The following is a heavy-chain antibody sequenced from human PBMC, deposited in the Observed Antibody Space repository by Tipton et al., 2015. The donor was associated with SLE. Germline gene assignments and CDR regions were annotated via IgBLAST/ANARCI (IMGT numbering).Heavy chain of an antibody. CDR2: IYHSGST. J-gene: IGHJ3*02. Sequence: TLSLTCAVSGYSISKDYYWGWIRQSPGKGLEWIGIIYHSGSTYYNPSLRSRVTISVETAKNQFSLKLTSVTAADTAVYYCARVGLITPDAFDIWGEGTMVTVSS. CDR1: GYSISKDYY. V-gene: IGHV4-38-2*01. CDR3: ARVGLITPDAFDI. D-gene: IGHD5-24*01.